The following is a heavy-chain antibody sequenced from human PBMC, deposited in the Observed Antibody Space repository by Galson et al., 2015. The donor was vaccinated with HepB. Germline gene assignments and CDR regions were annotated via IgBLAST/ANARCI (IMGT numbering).Heavy chain of an antibody. J-gene: IGHJ4*02. CDR3: ARRRIDCPDGICPSGGFGC. CDR1: GFSLTTSGVG. D-gene: IGHD2-15*01. V-gene: IGHV2-5*02. Sequence: LVKHTQTLTLTCSFSGFSLTTSGVGVGWIRQSPGKALEWLAFIYYDGDDRYRPSLKSRLTISKDTSKNVVVLTMTNMVPVDTGTYFCARRRIDCPDGICPSGGFGCWGQGTLVTVSS. CDR2: IYYDGDD.